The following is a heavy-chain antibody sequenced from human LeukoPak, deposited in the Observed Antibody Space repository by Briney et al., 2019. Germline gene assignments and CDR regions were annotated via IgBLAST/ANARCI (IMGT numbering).Heavy chain of an antibody. V-gene: IGHV1-69*01. CDR3: ASARNYDILTGYYIGRFDY. CDR2: IIPIFGTA. CDR1: GGTFSSYA. J-gene: IGHJ4*02. Sequence: SVKVSCKASGGTFSSYAISWVRQAPGQGLEWMGGIIPIFGTANYAQKFQGRVTITADESTSTVYMELSSLRSEDTAVYYCASARNYDILTGYYIGRFDYWGQGTLVTVSS. D-gene: IGHD3-9*01.